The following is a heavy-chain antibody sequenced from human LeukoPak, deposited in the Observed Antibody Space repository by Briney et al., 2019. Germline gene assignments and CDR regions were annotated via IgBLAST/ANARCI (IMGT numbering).Heavy chain of an antibody. V-gene: IGHV4-34*01. D-gene: IGHD5-24*01. CDR1: GGSFSGYY. CDR2: INHSGST. Sequence: PSETLSLTCAVYGGSFSGYYWSWIRQPPGKGLEWIGEINHSGSTNYNPSLKSRVTISVDTSKNQFSLKLSSVTAADTAVYYCARGAPMATEGPDYWGQGTLVTVSS. J-gene: IGHJ4*02. CDR3: ARGAPMATEGPDY.